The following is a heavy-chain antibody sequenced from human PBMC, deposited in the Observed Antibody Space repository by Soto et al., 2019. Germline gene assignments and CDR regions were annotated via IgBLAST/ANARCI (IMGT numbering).Heavy chain of an antibody. Sequence: EVQLLESGGGLVQPGGSLRLSCAASGFTFSNYAMNWVRQAPGKGLEWVSTISSSSGSTYYADSVKGRFTISRDNSKNFLYLQMNSLRGDDTAVYYCAKVGSERYSGQHSAYWGQGTLVTISS. CDR2: ISSSSGST. D-gene: IGHD5-12*01. V-gene: IGHV3-23*01. CDR1: GFTFSNYA. J-gene: IGHJ4*02. CDR3: AKVGSERYSGQHSAY.